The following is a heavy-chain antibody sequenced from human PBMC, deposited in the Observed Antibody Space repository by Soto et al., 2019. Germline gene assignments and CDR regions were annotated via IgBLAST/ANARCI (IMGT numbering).Heavy chain of an antibody. CDR1: GGSISSSSYY. CDR2: IYYSGST. CDR3: ARQGAGGYYYGSGSSGWFDP. D-gene: IGHD3-10*01. Sequence: SETLSLTCTVSGGSISSSSYYWGWIRQPPGKGLEWIGSIYYSGSTYYNPSLKSRVTISVDTSKNQFSLKLSSVTAADTAVYYCARQGAGGYYYGSGSSGWFDPCGQRTLVTLSS. V-gene: IGHV4-39*01. J-gene: IGHJ5*02.